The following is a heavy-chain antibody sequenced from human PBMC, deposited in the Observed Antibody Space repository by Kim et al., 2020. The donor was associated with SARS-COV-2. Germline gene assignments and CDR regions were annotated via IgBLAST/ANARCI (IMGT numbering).Heavy chain of an antibody. Sequence: ASVKVSCKASGYTFTSYGISWVRQAPGQGLEWMGWISAYNGNTNYAQKLQGRVTMTTDTSTSTAYMELRSLRSDDTAVYYCARDRSYYDFWSGYYNADVLWFDPWGQGTLVTVSS. J-gene: IGHJ5*02. D-gene: IGHD3-3*01. CDR3: ARDRSYYDFWSGYYNADVLWFDP. CDR2: ISAYNGNT. CDR1: GYTFTSYG. V-gene: IGHV1-18*01.